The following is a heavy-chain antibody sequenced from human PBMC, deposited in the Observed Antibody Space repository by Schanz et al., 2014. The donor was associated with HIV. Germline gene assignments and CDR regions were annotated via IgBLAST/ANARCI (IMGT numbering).Heavy chain of an antibody. CDR1: GFTFDSYG. CDR2: ISYDGRNK. D-gene: IGHD3-22*01. CDR3: AKQHDSYDNSGYPSTVEYYGMDV. J-gene: IGHJ6*02. Sequence: VQLLESGGGFVQPGGSLRLSCAASGFTFDSYGMHWVRQAPGKGLEWVAVISYDGRNKNYADSVKGRFTISRDNSKNSLYLQMNSLRTEDTAVYYCAKQHDSYDNSGYPSTVEYYGMDVWGQGTTVTVSS. V-gene: IGHV3-30*18.